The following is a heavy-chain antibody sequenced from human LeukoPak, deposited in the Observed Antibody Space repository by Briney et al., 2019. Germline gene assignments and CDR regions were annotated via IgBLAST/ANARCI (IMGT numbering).Heavy chain of an antibody. CDR2: IIPNLGTT. V-gene: IGHV1-69*04. Sequence: SVKVSCKASGGTSNSHAISWLRQAPGQGLEWMGRIIPNLGTTNRAQNFQDRVTLTADRSTNTAYMELTSLTSDDTAVYYCATTNDGGGYQWGDFFDFWGQGTLVTVSS. CDR3: ATTNDGGGYQWGDFFDF. D-gene: IGHD3-22*01. J-gene: IGHJ4*02. CDR1: GGTSNSHA.